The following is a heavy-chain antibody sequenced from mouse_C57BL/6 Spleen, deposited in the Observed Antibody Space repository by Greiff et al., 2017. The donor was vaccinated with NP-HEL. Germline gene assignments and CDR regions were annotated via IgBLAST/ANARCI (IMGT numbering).Heavy chain of an antibody. CDR1: GFNIKNTY. J-gene: IGHJ2*01. CDR3: AKGNWDGGYFVY. CDR2: IDPANGNT. Sequence: VQLQQSVAELVRPGASVKLSCTASGFNIKNTYMHWVKQRPEQGLEWIGRIDPANGNTKYAPKFQGKATITEDTSSNTAYLQLSSLTSDDTAIYYCAKGNWDGGYFVYGGQGTTLTVSS. D-gene: IGHD4-1*01. V-gene: IGHV14-3*01.